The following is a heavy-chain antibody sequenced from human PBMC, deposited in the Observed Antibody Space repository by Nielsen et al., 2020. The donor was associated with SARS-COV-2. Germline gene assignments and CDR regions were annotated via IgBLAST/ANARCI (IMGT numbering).Heavy chain of an antibody. V-gene: IGHV4-34*01. J-gene: IGHJ4*02. CDR1: GGSFSGYY. D-gene: IGHD3-3*01. Sequence: SETLSLTCAVYGGSFSGYYWSWIRQPPGKGLEWIGEINHSGSTNYNPSLKSRVTISLDTSKNQFSPNLRSVTAADTAVYYCARGGAVIIAPRFDYWGQGSLVTVSS. CDR2: INHSGST. CDR3: ARGGAVIIAPRFDY.